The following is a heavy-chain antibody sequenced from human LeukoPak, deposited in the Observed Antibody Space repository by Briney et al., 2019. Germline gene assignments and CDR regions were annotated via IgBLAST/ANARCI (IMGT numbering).Heavy chain of an antibody. CDR1: GGSISSYY. CDR3: ARDNYGGDYFDY. J-gene: IGHJ4*02. D-gene: IGHD4-23*01. V-gene: IGHV4-59*01. CDR2: IYYSGST. Sequence: PSETLSLTCTVSGGSISSYYWSWIRQPPGKGLEWIGYIYYSGSTNYNPSLKSRDTISVDTSKNQFSLKLSSVTAADTAVYYCARDNYGGDYFDYWGQGTLVTVSS.